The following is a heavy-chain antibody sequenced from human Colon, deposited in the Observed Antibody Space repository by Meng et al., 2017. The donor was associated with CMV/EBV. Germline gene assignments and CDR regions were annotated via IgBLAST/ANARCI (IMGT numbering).Heavy chain of an antibody. CDR3: AKDFVPAAIRSGVMDV. CDR2: ITWNSANI. D-gene: IGHD2-2*02. V-gene: IGHV3-9*01. Sequence: SLKISCAASGCTFNDYAMHWVRQAPGKGLEWVSGITWNSANIDYADSVMGRFTISRDNAKNSLYLQMSSLRAEDTAVYYCAKDFVPAAIRSGVMDVWGQGTTVTVSS. J-gene: IGHJ6*02. CDR1: GCTFNDYA.